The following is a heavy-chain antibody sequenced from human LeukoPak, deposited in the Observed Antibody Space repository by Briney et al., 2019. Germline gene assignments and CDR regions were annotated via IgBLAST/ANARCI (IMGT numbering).Heavy chain of an antibody. J-gene: IGHJ4*02. V-gene: IGHV4-59*01. CDR1: GGSISSDY. D-gene: IGHD3-16*02. Sequence: PAETLSLTCTVSGGSISSDYWNWIRQSPGRGLEWIGYIHYSGSTNYNPSLKSRVTVSVDTSKNQFSLKLSSVTAADTAVYYCARAGTFGGVIVFHYWGQGTLVTVSS. CDR2: IHYSGST. CDR3: ARAGTFGGVIVFHY.